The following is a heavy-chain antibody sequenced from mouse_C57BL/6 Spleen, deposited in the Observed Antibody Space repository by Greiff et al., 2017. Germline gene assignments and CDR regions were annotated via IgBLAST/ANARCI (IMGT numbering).Heavy chain of an antibody. CDR2: IWTGGGT. CDR1: GFSLTSYA. D-gene: IGHD1-1*01. J-gene: IGHJ4*01. CDR3: ARLYYGSSYGAMDY. Sequence: VQVVESGPGLVAPSQSLSITCTVSGFSLTSYAISWVRQPPGKGLEWLGVIWTGGGTNYNSALKSRLSISKDNSKSQVFLKMNSLQTDDTARYYCARLYYGSSYGAMDYWGQGTSVTVSS. V-gene: IGHV2-9-1*01.